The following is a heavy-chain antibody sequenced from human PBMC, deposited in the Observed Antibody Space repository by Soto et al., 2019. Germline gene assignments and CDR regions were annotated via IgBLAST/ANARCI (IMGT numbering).Heavy chain of an antibody. CDR3: ARHAWDDFGDY. CDR2: IYYSGST. Sequence: SETLSLTCTVSGGSISSSSYYWGWIRQPPGKGLEWIGSIYYSGSTYYNPSLKSRVTISVDTSKNQFSLKLSSVTAADTAVYYCARHAWDDFGDYWGQGTLVTVSS. D-gene: IGHD3-3*01. V-gene: IGHV4-39*01. CDR1: GGSISSSSYY. J-gene: IGHJ4*02.